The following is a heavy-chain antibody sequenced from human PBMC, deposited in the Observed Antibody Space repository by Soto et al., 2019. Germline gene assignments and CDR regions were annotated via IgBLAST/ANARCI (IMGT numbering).Heavy chain of an antibody. Sequence: QVQLVQSGAEVKKPGSSVKVSCKASGGTFSSYAISWVRQAPGQGLEWMGGIIPIFGTANYAQKFQGRVTITADKSTSTAYMELSSLRSEDTAVYYCATTSVQLERRPYYYYYGMDVWGQGNTVTVSS. J-gene: IGHJ6*02. V-gene: IGHV1-69*06. CDR1: GGTFSSYA. CDR3: ATTSVQLERRPYYYYYGMDV. CDR2: IIPIFGTA. D-gene: IGHD1-1*01.